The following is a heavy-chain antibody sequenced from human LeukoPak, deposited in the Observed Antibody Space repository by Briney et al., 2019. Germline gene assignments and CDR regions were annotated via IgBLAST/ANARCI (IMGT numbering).Heavy chain of an antibody. CDR2: IYSGGST. J-gene: IGHJ6*02. V-gene: IGHV3-66*01. D-gene: IGHD3-9*01. CDR1: GVTVSSNY. Sequence: GGSLRLSCAPSGVTVSSNYMSWVRQAPGKGLEWVSDIYSGGSTYYADSVKGRFTISRDKSKNKLYLQMNSLSAEDTAVYYCASNPVRASGSYPIRCFDWYYYYYRMDVWRQGTTVTVSS. CDR3: ASNPVRASGSYPIRCFDWYYYYYRMDV.